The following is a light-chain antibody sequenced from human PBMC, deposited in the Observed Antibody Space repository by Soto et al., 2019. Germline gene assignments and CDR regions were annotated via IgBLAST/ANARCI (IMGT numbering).Light chain of an antibody. V-gene: IGKV3-20*01. CDR3: QQYGSSTQT. CDR1: HGVASRY. J-gene: IGKJ1*01. CDR2: HAP. Sequence: ESALTPFPGTLALSPEERATLSCRASHGVASRYLAWYQQKPGQAPRLLIYHAPSRATGIPDRFSGSGSGTDFTLTITRLEPEDFAVYFCQQYGSSTQTFGQGTKV.